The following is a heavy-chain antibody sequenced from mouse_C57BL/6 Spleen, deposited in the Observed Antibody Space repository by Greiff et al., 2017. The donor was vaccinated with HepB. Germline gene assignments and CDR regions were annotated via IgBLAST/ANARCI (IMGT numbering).Heavy chain of an antibody. CDR3: ARGDGYFYAMDY. J-gene: IGHJ4*01. D-gene: IGHD2-3*01. CDR1: GYTFTSYW. V-gene: IGHV1-64*01. CDR2: IHPNSGST. Sequence: QAQLQQPGAELVKPGASVKLSCKASGYTFTSYWMHWVKQRPGQGLEWIGMIHPNSGSTNYNEKFKSKATLTVDKSSSTAYMQLSSLTSEDSAVYYCARGDGYFYAMDYWGQGTSVTVSS.